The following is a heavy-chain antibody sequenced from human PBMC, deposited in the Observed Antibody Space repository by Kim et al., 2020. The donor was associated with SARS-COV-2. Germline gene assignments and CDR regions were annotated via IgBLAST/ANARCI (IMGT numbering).Heavy chain of an antibody. V-gene: IGHV3-7*01. J-gene: IGHJ4*02. CDR1: GFTFSRYW. D-gene: IGHD2-2*01. CDR2: IKEDGSEK. CDR3: ARDGPGFSIY. Sequence: GGSLRLSCADSGFTFSRYWMSWVRQAPGKGLEWVANIKEDGSEKHYVDSVKGRFTISRDNVQNSLYLQMDSLRAEDTALYYCARDGPGFSIYWGQGTLVTVSS.